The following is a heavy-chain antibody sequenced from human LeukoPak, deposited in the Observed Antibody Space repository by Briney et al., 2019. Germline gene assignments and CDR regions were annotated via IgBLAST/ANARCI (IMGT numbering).Heavy chain of an antibody. V-gene: IGHV1-3*01. CDR1: GYSFTNHA. J-gene: IGHJ4*02. CDR3: ARGVSMSPGLLWFGEYWGFDY. D-gene: IGHD3-10*01. Sequence: ASVRVSCKASGYSFTNHAIHWVRQAPGQRLEWMGWINVGNANTKYSQMFQGRVTITRDTSANTAYMELRSLRSDDTAVYYCARGVSMSPGLLWFGEYWGFDYWGQGTLVTVSS. CDR2: INVGNANT.